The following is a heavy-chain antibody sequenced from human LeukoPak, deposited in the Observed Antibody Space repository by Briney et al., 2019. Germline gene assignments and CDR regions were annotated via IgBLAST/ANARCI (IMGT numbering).Heavy chain of an antibody. D-gene: IGHD3-3*01. J-gene: IGHJ3*02. V-gene: IGHV4-61*02. CDR3: ATPFGVVIKEHAFDI. CDR1: GGSISSGSYY. CDR2: IYTSGST. Sequence: PSETLSLTCTVSGGSISSGSYYWSWIRQPAGKGLEWIGRIYTSGSTNYNPSLKSRVTISVDTSKNQFSLKLSSVTAADTAVYYCATPFGVVIKEHAFDIWGQGTMVTVSS.